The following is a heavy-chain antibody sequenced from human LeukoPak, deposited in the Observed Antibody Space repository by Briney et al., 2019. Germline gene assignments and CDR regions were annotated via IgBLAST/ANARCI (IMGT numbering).Heavy chain of an antibody. D-gene: IGHD3-10*01. Sequence: PGGSLRLSCAASGFTVSSNYMSWVRQAPGKGLEWVSVIYSGGSTYYADSVKGRFTISRDNSKNTLYLQMNSLRAEDTAVYYCAGEGRDSSGPNDAFDIWGQGTMVTVSS. V-gene: IGHV3-53*01. CDR1: GFTVSSNY. J-gene: IGHJ3*02. CDR3: AGEGRDSSGPNDAFDI. CDR2: IYSGGST.